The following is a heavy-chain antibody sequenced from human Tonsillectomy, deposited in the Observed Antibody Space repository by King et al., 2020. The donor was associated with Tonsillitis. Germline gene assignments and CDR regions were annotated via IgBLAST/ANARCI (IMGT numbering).Heavy chain of an antibody. J-gene: IGHJ3*02. D-gene: IGHD1-1*01. Sequence: DVQLVESGGGLVQPGGSLRLSCAASGFTFSTYSMIWVRQAPGGGLEWISFISSSSDTIYYADSVKGRFTISRDDAKKSLYLQMNSLRAEDTAVYYCVRERRDWNDPMTSDAFDIWGQGTMVTVSS. V-gene: IGHV3-48*01. CDR2: ISSSSDTI. CDR1: GFTFSTYS. CDR3: VRERRDWNDPMTSDAFDI.